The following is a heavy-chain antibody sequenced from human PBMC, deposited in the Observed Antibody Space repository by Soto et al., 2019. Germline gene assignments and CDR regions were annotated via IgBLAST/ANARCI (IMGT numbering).Heavy chain of an antibody. CDR1: GFSLPTDRVG. CDR2: IYWDDSK. CDR3: AHAYGGRSLY. J-gene: IGHJ4*02. Sequence: QITLKESGPTLVNPTQTLTLTCTFSGFSLPTDRVGVGWIRQPPGKALEWLAVIYWDDSKTYRPSLKSRLTITKDTSNNQVALTMTDMDPVDTATYYCAHAYGGRSLYWGQGTLVTVSS. D-gene: IGHD1-26*01. V-gene: IGHV2-5*02.